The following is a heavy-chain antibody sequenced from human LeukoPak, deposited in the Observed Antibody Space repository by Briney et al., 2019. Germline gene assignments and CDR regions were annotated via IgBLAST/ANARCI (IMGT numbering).Heavy chain of an antibody. CDR2: INQSGRT. D-gene: IGHD3-16*02. V-gene: IGHV4-34*01. CDR3: ARGGRPNYVWGSYRYSYYFDY. CDR1: VRSFSGYY. J-gene: IGHJ4*02. Sequence: PSESLSLTRAVYVRSFSGYYWSWISQPPGRVLEWIGEINQSGRTNFNPSLKGRVPIAVGTSKNQFSLRVGSVTAADTAVYYCARGGRPNYVWGSYRYSYYFDYWGQGTLVTVSS.